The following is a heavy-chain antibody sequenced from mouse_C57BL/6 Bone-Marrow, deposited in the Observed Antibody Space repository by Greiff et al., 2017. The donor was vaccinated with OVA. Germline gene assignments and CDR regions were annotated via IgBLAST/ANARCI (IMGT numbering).Heavy chain of an antibody. Sequence: LQPGAELVRPGSSVKLSCKASGYTFTSYWMHWVKQRPIQGLEWIGNIDPSDSETHYNQKFKDKATLTVDKSSSTAYMQLSSLTSEDSAVYYCARRDSSGYGYWGQGTTLTVSS. CDR1: GYTFTSYW. V-gene: IGHV1-52*01. CDR3: ARRDSSGYGY. J-gene: IGHJ2*01. D-gene: IGHD3-2*02. CDR2: IDPSDSET.